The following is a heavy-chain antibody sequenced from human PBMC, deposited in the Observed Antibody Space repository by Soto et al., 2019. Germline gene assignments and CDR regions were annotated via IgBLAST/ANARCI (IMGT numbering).Heavy chain of an antibody. Sequence: QVQLMQSGAEVKQPGASVKVSCKASGYTFTNYYMHWVRQVPGQGLEWMGIINPSGGGPAHAQNFRGRLTTTSDTSTTTIYMELNSLRSEDTAVYFCARSDMGGDGVLDVWGQGTMVTVSS. CDR3: ARSDMGGDGVLDV. J-gene: IGHJ3*01. CDR2: INPSGGGP. V-gene: IGHV1-46*03. CDR1: GYTFTNYY. D-gene: IGHD3-16*01.